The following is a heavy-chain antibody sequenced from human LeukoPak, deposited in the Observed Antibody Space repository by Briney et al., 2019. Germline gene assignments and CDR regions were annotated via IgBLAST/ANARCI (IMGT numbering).Heavy chain of an antibody. V-gene: IGHV3-21*01. Sequence: PGGSLRLSCAASGFTFSSYSMNWVRQAPGKGLEWVSSIRSSSSYIYYADSVKGRFTISRDNAKNSLYLQMNSLRAEDTAVYYCARPPAKVGWFGESYFDYWGQGTLVTVSS. J-gene: IGHJ4*02. CDR2: IRSSSSYI. CDR1: GFTFSSYS. CDR3: ARPPAKVGWFGESYFDY. D-gene: IGHD3-10*01.